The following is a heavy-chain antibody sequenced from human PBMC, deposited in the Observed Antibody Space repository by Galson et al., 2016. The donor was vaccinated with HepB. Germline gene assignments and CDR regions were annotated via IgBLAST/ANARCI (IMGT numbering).Heavy chain of an antibody. CDR1: GFTFQRYS. CDR2: IRGNANVA. V-gene: IGHV3-43*01. CDR3: TKEHYTGGPTRQS. D-gene: IGHD2-8*02. J-gene: IGHJ5*02. Sequence: SLRLSCAASGFTFQRYSMPWVRQVPGKGLEWLSLIRGNANVANSAVSVRGRFTVSRDNCKDILYLEMKNLRSEDTALYYCTKEHYTGGPTRQSWGQGTLVTVPS.